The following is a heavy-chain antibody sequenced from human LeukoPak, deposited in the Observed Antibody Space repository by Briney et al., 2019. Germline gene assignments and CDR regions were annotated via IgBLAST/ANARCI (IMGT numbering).Heavy chain of an antibody. J-gene: IGHJ4*02. V-gene: IGHV3-66*01. CDR2: IYSGGTT. Sequence: GGSLRLSCAASGFTVNRNYVIWVRQAPGKGLECVSVIYSGGTTWYADSAKGRFTISRDTNTQYLQMNSLRAEDTAVYYCARKSDSLLVREGDCWGQGTLVTVSS. D-gene: IGHD3-10*01. CDR1: GFTVNRNY. CDR3: ARKSDSLLVREGDC.